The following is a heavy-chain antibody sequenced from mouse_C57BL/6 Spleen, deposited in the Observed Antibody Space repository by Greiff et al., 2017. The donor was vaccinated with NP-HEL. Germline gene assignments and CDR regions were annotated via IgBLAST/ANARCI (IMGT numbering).Heavy chain of an antibody. J-gene: IGHJ1*03. Sequence: EVKLVESGGDLVKPGGSLKLSCAASGFTFSSYGMSWVRQTPDKRLEWVATISSGGSYTYYPDSVKGRFTISRDNAKNTLYLQMSSLKSEDTAMYYCARHAGNRYFDVWGTGTTVTVSS. CDR3: ARHAGNRYFDV. CDR1: GFTFSSYG. CDR2: ISSGGSYT. V-gene: IGHV5-6*01. D-gene: IGHD4-1*01.